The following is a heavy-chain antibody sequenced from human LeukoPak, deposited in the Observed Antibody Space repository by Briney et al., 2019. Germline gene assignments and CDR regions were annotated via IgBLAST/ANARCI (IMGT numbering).Heavy chain of an antibody. V-gene: IGHV4-61*08. CDR3: ARDGGYTYGYAYWYFDL. J-gene: IGHJ2*01. Sequence: SQTLSLTCTVYGGSISSGGYYWSWIRQPPGMGLEWIGYIYYSGSTNYNPSLKSRATMSVDTSKNQFSLKLSSVTAADTAVYYCARDGGYTYGYAYWYFDLWGRGTLVTVSS. CDR2: IYYSGST. CDR1: GGSISSGGYY. D-gene: IGHD5-18*01.